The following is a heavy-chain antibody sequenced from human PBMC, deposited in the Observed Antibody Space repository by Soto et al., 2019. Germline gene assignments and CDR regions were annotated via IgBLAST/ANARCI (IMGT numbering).Heavy chain of an antibody. V-gene: IGHV1-69*06. D-gene: IGHD2-15*01. J-gene: IGHJ5*02. CDR2: IIPMYGTV. CDR1: GGTFSSYV. CDR3: ARDLGGCSGGSCRYNWFDP. Sequence: RASVKVSCKASGGTFSSYVISWVRQAPGQGPEWMGGIIPMYGTVNYAQNFQDRVTIVADTSTSTAYMELSSLRSEDTAVYYCARDLGGCSGGSCRYNWFDPWGQGTLVTVSS.